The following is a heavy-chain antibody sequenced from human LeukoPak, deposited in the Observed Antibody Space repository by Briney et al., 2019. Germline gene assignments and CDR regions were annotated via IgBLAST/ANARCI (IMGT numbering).Heavy chain of an antibody. V-gene: IGHV3-53*01. Sequence: PGGSLRLSCAASGFTVSSNYMSWVRQAPGKGLEWVSVIYVDGTTYYADSVKGRFTISRDNSKNTLSLQMNSLRAEDTAVYYCARGEGYNFFDYWGQGTLVTVSS. CDR1: GFTVSSNY. CDR2: IYVDGTT. CDR3: ARGEGYNFFDY. J-gene: IGHJ4*02. D-gene: IGHD5-24*01.